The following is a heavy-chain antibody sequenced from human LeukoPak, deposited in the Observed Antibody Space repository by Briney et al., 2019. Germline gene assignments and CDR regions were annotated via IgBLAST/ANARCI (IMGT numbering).Heavy chain of an antibody. CDR2: ISSSSSYI. D-gene: IGHD6-13*01. J-gene: IGHJ3*02. V-gene: IGHV3-21*01. CDR3: ASAAGTRAEADAFDI. Sequence: GGSLRLSCAASGFTFSSYSMNWVRQAPGKGLEWVSSISSSSSYIYYADSVKGRFTISRDNAKNSLYLQMNSLRAEDTAVYYCASAAGTRAEADAFDIWGQGTVVTVSS. CDR1: GFTFSSYS.